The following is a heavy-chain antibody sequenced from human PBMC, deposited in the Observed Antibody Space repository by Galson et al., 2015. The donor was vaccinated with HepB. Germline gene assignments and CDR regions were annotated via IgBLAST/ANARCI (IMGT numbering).Heavy chain of an antibody. CDR2: ISGSGDST. V-gene: IGHV3-23*01. D-gene: IGHD2-2*01. CDR3: ARAASTEDPYCSSTSCPKYYYYYGMDV. Sequence: SLRLSCAASGFTFSSYAMSWVRQAPGKGLEWVSGISGSGDSTYYADSVRGRFTITRDNSKNTLYVQMNSLRAEDTAVYYCARAASTEDPYCSSTSCPKYYYYYGMDVWGQGTTVTVSS. J-gene: IGHJ6*02. CDR1: GFTFSSYA.